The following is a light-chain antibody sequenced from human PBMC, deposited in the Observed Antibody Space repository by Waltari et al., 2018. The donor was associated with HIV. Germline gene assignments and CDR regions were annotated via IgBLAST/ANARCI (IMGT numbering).Light chain of an antibody. CDR1: QSVSRN. CDR2: GAS. CDR3: QPYNNWPLT. J-gene: IGKJ4*01. V-gene: IGKV3-15*01. Sequence: EIVMTQPPPTLSVSPEERPTLSCRASQSVSRNFAWYQQKPGQAPRLLIYGASTRATGIPARFSGSGSGTEFTLTISSLQSEDFAVYYCQPYNNWPLTFGGGTKVEIK.